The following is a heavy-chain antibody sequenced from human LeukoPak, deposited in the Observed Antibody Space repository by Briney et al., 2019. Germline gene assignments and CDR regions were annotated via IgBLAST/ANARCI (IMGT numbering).Heavy chain of an antibody. CDR2: ISSSSSYI. V-gene: IGHV3-21*01. CDR1: GFTFNTFN. D-gene: IGHD6-13*01. CDR3: ARDRPTIAAAIQYYFDY. Sequence: GGSLRLSCAASGFTFNTFNMNWVRQAPGKGLEWVSSISSSSSYIYYADSVKGRFTISRDNAKNSLYLQMNSLRAEDTAVYYCARDRPTIAAAIQYYFDYWGQGTLVTVSS. J-gene: IGHJ4*02.